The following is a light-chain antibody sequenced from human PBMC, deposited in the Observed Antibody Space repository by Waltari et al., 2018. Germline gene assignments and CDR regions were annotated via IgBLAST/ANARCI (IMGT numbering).Light chain of an antibody. CDR3: QQYYSTPFT. J-gene: IGKJ3*01. CDR1: QSVLYSSNNKNY. Sequence: DIVMTQSPDSLAVPLGERATINCKSSQSVLYSSNNKNYLAWYQQKPGQPPKLLIYWASTRVSGVPDRFSGSGSWTDFTLTISSLQAEDVAVYYCQQYYSTPFTFGPGTKVDIK. CDR2: WAS. V-gene: IGKV4-1*01.